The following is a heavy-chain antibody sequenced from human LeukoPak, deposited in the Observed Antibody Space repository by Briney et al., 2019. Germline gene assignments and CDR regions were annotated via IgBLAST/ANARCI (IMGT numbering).Heavy chain of an antibody. CDR3: ARDLYSSGWGYFDY. CDR1: GYSISSGYY. CDR2: IYHGGST. Sequence: SETLSLTCTISGYSISSGYYWGWIRQPPGKGLEWIGSIYHGGSTYYNPSLKSRVTISLDAPENQFSLKLSSVTAADTAVYYCARDLYSSGWGYFDYWGQGTLVTVSS. D-gene: IGHD6-19*01. J-gene: IGHJ4*02. V-gene: IGHV4-38-2*02.